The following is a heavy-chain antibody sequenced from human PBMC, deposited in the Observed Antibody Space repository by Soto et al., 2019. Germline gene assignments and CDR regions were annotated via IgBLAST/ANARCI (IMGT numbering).Heavy chain of an antibody. CDR2: ITYDGSNK. V-gene: IGHV3-30*18. Sequence: GGSLRLSCGTSGFSFSSYTMNSVRQALGKGLEWMSVITYDGSNKYYADSVKGRFTISRDNSKNTLYLQMNSLRAEDTAVYYCAKDSIGAYDILTGYYMVYYYYGMDVWGQGTTVTVSS. CDR3: AKDSIGAYDILTGYYMVYYYYGMDV. CDR1: GFSFSSYT. D-gene: IGHD3-9*01. J-gene: IGHJ6*02.